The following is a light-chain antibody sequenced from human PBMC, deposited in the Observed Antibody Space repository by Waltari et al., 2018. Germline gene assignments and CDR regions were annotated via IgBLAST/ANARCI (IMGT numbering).Light chain of an antibody. Sequence: QSALTQPASVSGSPGQSITISCTGSHSDIGGYNFVPWYQQHPGKAPKLMIYDLNKRPSGVSNRFSASKSGKTASLTISGLQAEDEANYYCSSYTTSSTLVFGGGTKVTVL. CDR3: SSYTTSSTLV. V-gene: IGLV2-14*03. CDR1: HSDIGGYNF. CDR2: DLN. J-gene: IGLJ2*01.